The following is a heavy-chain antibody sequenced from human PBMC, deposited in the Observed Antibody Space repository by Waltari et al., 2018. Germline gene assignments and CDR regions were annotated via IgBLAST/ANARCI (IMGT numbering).Heavy chain of an antibody. Sequence: QLQLQESGPGLVKPSETLSLTCTVSGGSISSSSYYWGWIRQPPGKGLEWIGSIYYSGRTYYNPSLRRRVTISVDTSKNQCSVKLSSVTAADTAGYYCARVEAYCTGGVCYTAQEYYFDYWGQGTLVTGSS. CDR3: ARVEAYCTGGVCYTAQEYYFDY. V-gene: IGHV4-39*07. D-gene: IGHD2-8*02. J-gene: IGHJ4*02. CDR1: GGSISSSSYY. CDR2: IYYSGRT.